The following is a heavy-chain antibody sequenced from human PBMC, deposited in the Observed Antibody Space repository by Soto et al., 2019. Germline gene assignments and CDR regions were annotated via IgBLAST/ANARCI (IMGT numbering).Heavy chain of an antibody. V-gene: IGHV4-34*01. CDR2: INHSGST. CDR1: GGSFSGYY. Sequence: SETLSLTCAVYGGSFSGYYWSWIRQPPGKGLEWIGEINHSGSTNYNPSLKSRVTISVDTSKNQFSLKLSSVTAAGTAVYYCARRSSSGWYSPLKADFFDYWGQGTLVTVSS. D-gene: IGHD6-19*01. J-gene: IGHJ4*02. CDR3: ARRSSSGWYSPLKADFFDY.